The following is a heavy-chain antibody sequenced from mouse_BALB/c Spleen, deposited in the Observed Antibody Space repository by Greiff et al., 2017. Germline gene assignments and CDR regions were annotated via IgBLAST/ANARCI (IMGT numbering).Heavy chain of an antibody. CDR2: IDPYYGGT. Sequence: EVQRVESGPELEKPGASVKISCKASGYSFTGYNMNWVKQSNGKSLEWIGNIDPYYGGTSYNQKFKGKATLTVDKSSSTAYMQLKSLTSEDSAVYYCARNTYGSRYPLYYFDYWGQGTTIKVYS. CDR1: GYSFTGYN. D-gene: IGHD1-1*01. V-gene: IGHV1-39*01. CDR3: ARNTYGSRYPLYYFDY. J-gene: IGHJ2*01.